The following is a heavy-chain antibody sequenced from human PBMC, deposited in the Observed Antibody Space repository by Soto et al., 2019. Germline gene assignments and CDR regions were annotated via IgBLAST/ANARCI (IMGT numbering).Heavy chain of an antibody. V-gene: IGHV3-30-3*01. CDR2: ISYDGSNK. Sequence: QPGGPLRLSCEASGFTFSSYAMHWVRQAPGKGLEWVAVISYDGSNKYYADSVKGRFTISRDNSKNTLYLQMNSLRAEDTAVYYCARGEGGQWELLREFQHWGQGTLVTVSS. D-gene: IGHD1-26*01. CDR3: ARGEGGQWELLREFQH. J-gene: IGHJ1*01. CDR1: GFTFSSYA.